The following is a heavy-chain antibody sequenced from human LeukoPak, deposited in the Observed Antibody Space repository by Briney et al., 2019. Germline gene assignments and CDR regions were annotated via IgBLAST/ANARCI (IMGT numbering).Heavy chain of an antibody. CDR2: INWNGGST. CDR1: GFTFDDYG. V-gene: IGHV3-20*04. Sequence: GGSLRLSCAASGFTFDDYGMSWVRQAPGKGLEWVSGINWNGGSTGYADSVKGRFTISRDNAKNSLYLQMNSLRAEDTALYYCAGRIPYYYYMDVWGKGTTVTVSS. CDR3: AGRIPYYYYMDV. J-gene: IGHJ6*03.